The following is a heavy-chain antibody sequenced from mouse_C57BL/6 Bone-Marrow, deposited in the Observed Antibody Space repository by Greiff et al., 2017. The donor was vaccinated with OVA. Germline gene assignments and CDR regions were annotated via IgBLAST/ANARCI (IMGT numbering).Heavy chain of an antibody. D-gene: IGHD1-3*01. CDR2: ISSGGSYT. Sequence: EVKVVESGGDLVKPGGSLKLSCAASGFTFSSYGMSWVRQTPDKRLEWVATISSGGSYTYYPDSVKGRFTISRDNAKNTLYLQMSSLKSEDTAMYYCARQSSGDFDYWGQGTTLTVSS. CDR1: GFTFSSYG. V-gene: IGHV5-6*01. J-gene: IGHJ2*01. CDR3: ARQSSGDFDY.